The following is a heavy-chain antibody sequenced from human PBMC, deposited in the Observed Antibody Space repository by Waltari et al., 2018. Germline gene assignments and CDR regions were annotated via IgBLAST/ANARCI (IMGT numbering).Heavy chain of an antibody. D-gene: IGHD2-2*01. V-gene: IGHV1-2*02. CDR3: ARGYCSSTSCYDGGWFDP. CDR2: INPNSGGT. Sequence: QVQLVQSGAEVKKPGASVKVSCKAPGYTFTGYYLHWVRQAPGQGLEWMGWINPNSGGTNYAQKFQGRVTMTRDTSISTAYMELSRLRSDDTAVYYCARGYCSSTSCYDGGWFDPWGQGTLVTVSS. J-gene: IGHJ5*02. CDR1: GYTFTGYY.